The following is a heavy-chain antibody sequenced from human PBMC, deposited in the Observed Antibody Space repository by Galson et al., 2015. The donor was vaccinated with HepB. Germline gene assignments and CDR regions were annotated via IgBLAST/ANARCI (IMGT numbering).Heavy chain of an antibody. CDR3: ARALGRITMERGVAPGY. Sequence: SVKVSCKASGYTFDYYVLHWLRQAPGQRLEWMGWINAGNSNTKISQKFEARVIISRDRSATTAYMELTNLRSEDTAVYYCARALGRITMERGVAPGYWSQGSLVTVSS. V-gene: IGHV1-3*01. CDR1: GYTFDYYV. D-gene: IGHD3-10*01. J-gene: IGHJ4*02. CDR2: INAGNSNT.